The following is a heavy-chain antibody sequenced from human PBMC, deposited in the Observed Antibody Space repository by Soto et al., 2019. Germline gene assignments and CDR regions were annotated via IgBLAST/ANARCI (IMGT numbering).Heavy chain of an antibody. CDR3: ARELYLGELSSRGYYYYYMDV. CDR1: CGSISSYY. D-gene: IGHD3-16*02. CDR2: IYYSGST. V-gene: IGHV4-59*01. Sequence: PSETLSLTCTVSCGSISSYYWSWIRQPPGKGLEWIGYIYYSGSTNYNPSLKSRVTISVDTSKNQFSLKLSSVTAADTAVYYCARELYLGELSSRGYYYYYMDVWGKGTTVTVSS. J-gene: IGHJ6*03.